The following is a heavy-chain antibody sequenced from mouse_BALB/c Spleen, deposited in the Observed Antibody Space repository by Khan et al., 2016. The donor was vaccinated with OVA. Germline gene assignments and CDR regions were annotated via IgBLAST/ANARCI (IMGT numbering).Heavy chain of an antibody. CDR2: IRLNASGYTS. J-gene: IGHJ3*01. Sequence: EVQLVESGGGLVQPGGSLRLSCATSGFTFTDYYMNWVRQPPGKALEWLGFIRLNASGYTSEYSPSVKGRFTISPANSHIILYLQMNSMRAEDSATYNGARVDEGCGLGYWGEGTMGSVAA. V-gene: IGHV7-3*02. CDR1: GFTFTDYY. CDR3: ARVDEGCGLGY.